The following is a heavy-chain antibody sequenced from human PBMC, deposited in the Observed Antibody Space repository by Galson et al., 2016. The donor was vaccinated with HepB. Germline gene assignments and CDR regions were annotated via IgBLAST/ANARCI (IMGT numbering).Heavy chain of an antibody. CDR3: ARISPYEGGF. V-gene: IGHV3-48*02. D-gene: IGHD1-26*01. CDR2: ISSSGNTI. J-gene: IGHJ4*02. CDR1: GLTFSSVS. Sequence: SLRLSCAGSGLTFSSVSLNWVRQAPGRGLEWISYISSSGNTIHYADSVKGRFTVSRDNAKNSVYLQMNSLGDGDTAVYYCARISPYEGGFWGQGTLVIVSS.